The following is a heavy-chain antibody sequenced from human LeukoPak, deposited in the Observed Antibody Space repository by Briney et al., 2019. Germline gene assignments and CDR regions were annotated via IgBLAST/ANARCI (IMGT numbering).Heavy chain of an antibody. D-gene: IGHD4-17*01. V-gene: IGHV1-2*02. CDR2: INPNSGGT. Sequence: RASAKVSCKASGFTFTGYYMHWVRQAPGQGLEWMGWINPNSGGTNYAQKFQGRVTMTRDTSISTAYMELSRLRSDDTAVYYCAREIDDYGDYYIDYWGQGTLVTVSS. J-gene: IGHJ4*02. CDR1: GFTFTGYY. CDR3: AREIDDYGDYYIDY.